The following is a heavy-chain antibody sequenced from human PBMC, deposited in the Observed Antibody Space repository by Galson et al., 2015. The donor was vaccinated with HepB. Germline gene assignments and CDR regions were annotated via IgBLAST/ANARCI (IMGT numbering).Heavy chain of an antibody. CDR2: IIPIFGTA. J-gene: IGHJ4*02. CDR1: GGTFSSYA. V-gene: IGHV1-69*13. CDR3: ARDHSSIVRAPVY. D-gene: IGHD1-26*01. Sequence: SVKVSCKASGGTFSSYAISWVRQAPGQGLEWMGGIIPIFGTANYAQKFQGRVTITADESTSTAYMELRSLRSDDTAVYYCARDHSSIVRAPVYWGQGTLVTVSS.